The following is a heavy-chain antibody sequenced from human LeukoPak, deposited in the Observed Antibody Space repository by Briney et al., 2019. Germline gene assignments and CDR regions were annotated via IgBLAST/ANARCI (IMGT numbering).Heavy chain of an antibody. CDR2: IYYSGST. Sequence: SETLSLTCTVSGGSISTYYWGWIRQPPGKGLEWIGTIYYSGSTYYNPSLKSRVTISVDTSKNQFSLKLSSVTAADTAVYYCARHRYVGVTADYWGQGTLVTVSS. CDR3: ARHRYVGVTADY. CDR1: GGSISTYY. D-gene: IGHD1-26*01. J-gene: IGHJ4*02. V-gene: IGHV4-39*01.